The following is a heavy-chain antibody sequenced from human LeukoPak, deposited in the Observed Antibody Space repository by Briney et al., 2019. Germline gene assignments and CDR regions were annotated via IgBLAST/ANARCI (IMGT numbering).Heavy chain of an antibody. Sequence: GGSQRLSCAASGFTFNNYEMNWVRQAPGRGLEGVSFISSSGDSVYYGDSVEGRFTISRDNAKNSLFLQMNGLRAEDTAVYYCARVFGDYSDYWGQGILVIVSS. CDR1: GFTFNNYE. CDR3: ARVFGDYSDY. CDR2: ISSSGDSV. J-gene: IGHJ4*02. D-gene: IGHD4-17*01. V-gene: IGHV3-48*03.